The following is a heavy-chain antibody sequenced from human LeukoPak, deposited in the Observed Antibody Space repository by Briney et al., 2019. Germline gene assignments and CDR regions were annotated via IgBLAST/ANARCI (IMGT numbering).Heavy chain of an antibody. CDR1: GGSSSGYY. CDR2: INHSGST. Sequence: PSETLSLTCAVYGGSSSGYYWSWIRQPPGKGLEWIGEINHSGSTNYNPSLKSRVTISVDTSKNQFSLKLSSVTAADTAVYYCARGRRGYSYGYVDYWGQGTLVTVSS. CDR3: ARGRRGYSYGYVDY. V-gene: IGHV4-34*01. D-gene: IGHD5-18*01. J-gene: IGHJ4*02.